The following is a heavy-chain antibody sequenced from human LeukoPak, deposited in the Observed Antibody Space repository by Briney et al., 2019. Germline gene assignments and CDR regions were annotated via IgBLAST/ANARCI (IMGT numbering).Heavy chain of an antibody. V-gene: IGHV4-34*01. CDR1: GGSFSGYY. Sequence: SETLSLNCAVYGGSFSGYYWSWIRQPPGKGLEWIGEINHTGSTNYNPSLKSRVTISVDTSKNQFSLKLSSVTAADTAVYYCARGQERLAAFYTWGQGTLVTLSS. D-gene: IGHD3-22*01. CDR3: ARGQERLAAFYT. J-gene: IGHJ5*02. CDR2: INHTGST.